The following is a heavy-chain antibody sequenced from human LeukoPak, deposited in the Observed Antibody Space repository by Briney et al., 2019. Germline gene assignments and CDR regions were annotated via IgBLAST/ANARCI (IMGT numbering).Heavy chain of an antibody. Sequence: PGGSLRLSRAASGFTFSTYAMNWVRQAPGKGLEWVSAIGGGGTSTSYADSVKGRFTISRDNSKNTLYLQMNSLTAEDTAVYYCAASGGWYYWGQGTLVTVSS. J-gene: IGHJ4*02. CDR3: AASGGWYY. CDR2: IGGGGTST. CDR1: GFTFSTYA. V-gene: IGHV3-23*01. D-gene: IGHD6-19*01.